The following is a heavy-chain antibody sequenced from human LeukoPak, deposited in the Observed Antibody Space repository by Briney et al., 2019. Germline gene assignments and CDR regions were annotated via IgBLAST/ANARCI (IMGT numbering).Heavy chain of an antibody. CDR1: GFTFSSYG. CDR3: ARIRDDYNPLDY. J-gene: IGHJ4*02. Sequence: GRSLRLSCAASGFTFSSYGMHWVRQAPGKGLEWVAVISYDGSNKYYADSVKGRFTISRDNSKNTLYLQMNSLRAEDTADYYCARIRDDYNPLDYWGQGTLVTVSS. CDR2: ISYDGSNK. D-gene: IGHD5-24*01. V-gene: IGHV3-30*03.